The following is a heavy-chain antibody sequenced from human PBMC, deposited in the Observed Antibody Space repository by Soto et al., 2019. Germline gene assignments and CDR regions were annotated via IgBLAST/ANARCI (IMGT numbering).Heavy chain of an antibody. D-gene: IGHD4-17*01. V-gene: IGHV3-20*04. CDR2: INRHGDRT. CDR1: GFGFDEYG. CDR3: ARDHRWGYDYGDYGDS. J-gene: IGHJ4*02. Sequence: EVYLVESGGGVVRPGESLRLSCAASGFGFDEYGMSWVRQGPGKGLEWVSGINRHGDRTGYADSVKGRFTISRDNTKNSLYLQMNGLRVEDTAFYYCARDHRWGYDYGDYGDSWGQGTLVTVSS.